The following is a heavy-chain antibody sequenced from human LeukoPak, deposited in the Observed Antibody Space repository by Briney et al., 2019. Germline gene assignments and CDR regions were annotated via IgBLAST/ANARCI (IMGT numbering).Heavy chain of an antibody. D-gene: IGHD6-19*01. Sequence: ASVKVSCKASGYTFTCYYMHWVRQAPGQGLEWMGWINPNSGGTNYAQKFQGRVTMTRDTSTSTAYMELSRLRSDDTAVYYCARRATRRAYSSGWYFYYYMDVWGKGTTVTVSS. V-gene: IGHV1-2*02. J-gene: IGHJ6*03. CDR1: GYTFTCYY. CDR2: INPNSGGT. CDR3: ARRATRRAYSSGWYFYYYMDV.